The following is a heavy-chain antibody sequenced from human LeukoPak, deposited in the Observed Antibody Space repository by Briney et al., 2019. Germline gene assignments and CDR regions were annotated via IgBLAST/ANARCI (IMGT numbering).Heavy chain of an antibody. D-gene: IGHD2-2*01. Sequence: GGSLRLSCAASGFTFSSCWMSWVRQAPGKGLEWVANIKQDGSEKYYVDSVKGRFTISRDNAKNSLYLQMNSLRAEDTAVYYCASSKSGPYYYYYMDVWGKGTTVTVSS. CDR3: ASSKSGPYYYYYMDV. CDR2: IKQDGSEK. CDR1: GFTFSSCW. J-gene: IGHJ6*03. V-gene: IGHV3-7*01.